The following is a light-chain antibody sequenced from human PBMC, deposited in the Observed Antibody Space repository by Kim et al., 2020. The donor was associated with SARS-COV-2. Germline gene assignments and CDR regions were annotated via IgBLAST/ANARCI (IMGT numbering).Light chain of an antibody. Sequence: AVKRTATQSNDHTTYDIASYEQQPARSPPYLMKLYIDGRHVRGHGLPDRLSGSSTGPQRYLTISSLQSEDEADYYCQTWGSGNVVFGGGTQLTVL. CDR3: QTWGSGNVV. CDR2: LYIDGRH. CDR1: NDHTTYD. V-gene: IGLV4-69*01. J-gene: IGLJ2*01.